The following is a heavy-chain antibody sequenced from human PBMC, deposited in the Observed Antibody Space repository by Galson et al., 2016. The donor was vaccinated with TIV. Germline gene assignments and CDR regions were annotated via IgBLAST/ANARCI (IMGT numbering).Heavy chain of an antibody. V-gene: IGHV3-66*02. J-gene: IGHJ6*02. D-gene: IGHD4-23*01. CDR2: VHTGGNT. Sequence: SLRLSCAASGFPVSDNYMTWVRRAPGKGLEWVSIVHTGGNTNYADSVKGRFTISRDNSKNTVYLQMSSLRAEDTAVYYCARERRHCGNECFLYYYYGMDVWGQGTTVTVSS. CDR3: ARERRHCGNECFLYYYYGMDV. CDR1: GFPVSDNY.